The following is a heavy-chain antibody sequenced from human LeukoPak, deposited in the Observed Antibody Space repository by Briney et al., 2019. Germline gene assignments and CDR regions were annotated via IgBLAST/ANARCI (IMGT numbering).Heavy chain of an antibody. D-gene: IGHD7-27*01. J-gene: IGHJ4*02. CDR1: GYTFTGYY. V-gene: IGHV1-2*02. CDR2: INPNSGGT. CDR3: ARVPSITRALDY. Sequence: ASVKVSCKASGYTFTGYYMHWVRQAPGQGLEWMGWINPNSGGTNYAQKFQGRVTMTRDTSISTAYMELSRLRSDDTAVYYCARVPSITRALDYWGQGTLVTVSS.